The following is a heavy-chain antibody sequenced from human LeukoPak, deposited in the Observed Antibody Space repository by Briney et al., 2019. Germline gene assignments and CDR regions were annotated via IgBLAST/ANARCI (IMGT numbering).Heavy chain of an antibody. D-gene: IGHD1-1*01. Sequence: KPSETLSLTCAVYGGSFSGYYWSWIRQPPGKGLEWIGEINPSGSTNYNPSLRSRVTISVDTSKNQFSLKLSSVTAADTAVYYCARAQLGARWNERRSFGYWGQGTLVTVSS. J-gene: IGHJ4*02. CDR2: INPSGST. V-gene: IGHV4-34*01. CDR1: GGSFSGYY. CDR3: ARAQLGARWNERRSFGY.